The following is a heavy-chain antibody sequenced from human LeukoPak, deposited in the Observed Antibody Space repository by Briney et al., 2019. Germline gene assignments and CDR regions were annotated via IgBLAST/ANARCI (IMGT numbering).Heavy chain of an antibody. CDR3: ARGGSYLSAFDI. CDR1: GFTVSSDY. D-gene: IGHD1-26*01. V-gene: IGHV3-53*01. J-gene: IGHJ3*02. Sequence: GGSLRLSCAASGFTVSSDYMSWVRQAPGKGLEWVSIMHSGGSTFYADSVKGRFTISRDNSKNTLYLQMNSLRAEDTAVYYCARGGSYLSAFDIWGQGTMVTVSS. CDR2: MHSGGST.